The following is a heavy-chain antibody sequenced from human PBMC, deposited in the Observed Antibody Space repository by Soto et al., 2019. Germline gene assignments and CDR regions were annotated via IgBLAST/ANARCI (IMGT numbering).Heavy chain of an antibody. V-gene: IGHV3-23*01. CDR1: GFTFSSYA. J-gene: IGHJ4*02. CDR3: AQPPYYDILTGYSVRDY. CDR2: ISGSGGST. Sequence: PGGSLRLSCAASGFTFSSYAMSWVRQAPGKGLEWVSAISGSGGSTYYADSVKGRFTISRDNSKNTLYLQMNSLRAEDTAVYYCAQPPYYDILTGYSVRDYWGQGTLVTVSS. D-gene: IGHD3-9*01.